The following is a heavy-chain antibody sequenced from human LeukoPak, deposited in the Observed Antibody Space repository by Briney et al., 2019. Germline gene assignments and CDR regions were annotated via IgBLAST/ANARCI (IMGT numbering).Heavy chain of an antibody. D-gene: IGHD4-17*01. CDR2: IYYSGST. Sequence: SETLSLTCTVSGGSISSYYWSWIRQPLGKGLEWIGYIYYSGSTNYNPSLKSRVTISVDTSKNQFSLKLSSVTAADTAVYYCAGRYGYYYYYGMDVWGQGTTVTVSS. V-gene: IGHV4-59*08. CDR1: GGSISSYY. J-gene: IGHJ6*02. CDR3: AGRYGYYYYYGMDV.